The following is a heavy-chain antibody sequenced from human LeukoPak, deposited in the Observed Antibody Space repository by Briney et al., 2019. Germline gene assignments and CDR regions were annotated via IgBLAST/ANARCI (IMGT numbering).Heavy chain of an antibody. V-gene: IGHV4-39*01. J-gene: IGHJ3*02. D-gene: IGHD1-14*01. CDR3: ARHREGQPGVPDAFDI. Sequence: PSETLSLTCTVSGGSISSSSYYWGWIRQPPGKGLEWIGSIYYSGSTYYNPSLKSRVTISVDTSKNQFSLKLSSVTAADTAVYYCARHREGQPGVPDAFDIWGQGTMVTVSS. CDR1: GGSISSSSYY. CDR2: IYYSGST.